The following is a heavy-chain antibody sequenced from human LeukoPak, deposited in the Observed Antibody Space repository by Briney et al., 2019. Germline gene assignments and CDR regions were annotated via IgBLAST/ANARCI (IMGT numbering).Heavy chain of an antibody. D-gene: IGHD3-22*01. CDR2: IYTSGST. CDR3: ARASYSYDINGWVPFDY. V-gene: IGHV4-61*02. CDR1: GGSISSGTYY. Sequence: PSETLSLTCTVSGGSISSGTYYWSWIRQPAGKRLEWSGRIYTSGSTNYNPSLKSRVTISGDTSKNQFSLRLSSVTAADTAVYYCARASYSYDINGWVPFDYWGQGTLVTVSS. J-gene: IGHJ4*02.